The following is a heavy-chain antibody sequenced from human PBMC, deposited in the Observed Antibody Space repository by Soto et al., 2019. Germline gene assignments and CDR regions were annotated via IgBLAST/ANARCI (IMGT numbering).Heavy chain of an antibody. CDR1: GFTFSSYA. CDR2: ISYDGSNK. V-gene: IGHV3-30-3*01. CDR3: ARERQAVADFDC. Sequence: QVQLVESGGGVVQPGRSLRLSCAASGFTFSSYAMHWVRQAPGKGLEWVAGISYDGSNKYYADSGKGRFTITRDNSKNTLYLQINSLRAKDTAEYYSARERQAVADFDCWCHRTPVTVAS. J-gene: IGHJ4*01. D-gene: IGHD6-19*01.